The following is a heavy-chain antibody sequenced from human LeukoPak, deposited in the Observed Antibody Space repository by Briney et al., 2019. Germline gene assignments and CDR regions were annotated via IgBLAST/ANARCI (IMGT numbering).Heavy chain of an antibody. D-gene: IGHD7-27*01. Sequence: ASVKVSCKASGYTFTSYYMHWVRQAPGQGLEWMGIINPSGGSTSYAQKFQGRVTMTRDMSTSTVYMGLSSLRSEDTAVYYCARGELGDAFDYWGQGTLVTVSS. J-gene: IGHJ4*02. V-gene: IGHV1-46*01. CDR2: INPSGGST. CDR1: GYTFTSYY. CDR3: ARGELGDAFDY.